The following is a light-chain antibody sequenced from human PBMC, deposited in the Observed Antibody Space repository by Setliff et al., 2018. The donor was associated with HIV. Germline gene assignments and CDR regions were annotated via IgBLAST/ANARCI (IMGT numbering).Light chain of an antibody. Sequence: GRTSNIGNNYVSWYQHVPVKVPRILIYDTTKRHSGIPDRFSGSKSDTSATLAITGLQTGDEAAYYCATWDGRLSVYVFGSGTKVTVL. J-gene: IGLJ1*01. CDR3: ATWDGRLSVYV. CDR1: TSNIGNNY. V-gene: IGLV1-51*01. CDR2: DTT.